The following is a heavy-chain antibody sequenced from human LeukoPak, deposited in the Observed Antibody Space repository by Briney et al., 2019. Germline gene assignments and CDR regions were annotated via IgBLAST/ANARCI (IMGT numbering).Heavy chain of an antibody. CDR2: IYYSGST. CDR1: GGSISSGGYY. CDR3: ARPVVTHDAFDI. Sequence: SQTLSLTCTVSGGSISSGGYYWRWIRQHPGKGLEWIGYIYYSGSTYYNPSLKSRFTISVDTSKNQFSLKLSSVTAADTAVYYCARPVVTHDAFDIWGQGTMVTVSS. J-gene: IGHJ3*02. D-gene: IGHD2-21*02. V-gene: IGHV4-31*03.